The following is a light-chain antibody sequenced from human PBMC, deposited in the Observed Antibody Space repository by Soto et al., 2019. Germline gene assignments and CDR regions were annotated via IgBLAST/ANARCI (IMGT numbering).Light chain of an antibody. J-gene: IGLJ1*01. CDR1: SSDVGGYNY. Sequence: QSALTQPASVSGSPGQSITISCTGSSSDVGGYNYVSWYQQHPGKAPKLMIYDVSNRPSGVSNRFSGSKSGNTASLTITGLQPEAEADYYCSSYTSSSTLYVFGPGTKLTVL. CDR3: SSYTSSSTLYV. CDR2: DVS. V-gene: IGLV2-14*01.